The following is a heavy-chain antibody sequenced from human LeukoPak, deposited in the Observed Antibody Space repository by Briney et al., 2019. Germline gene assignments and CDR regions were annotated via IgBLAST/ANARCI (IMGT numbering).Heavy chain of an antibody. Sequence: GSLRLSCSASGFTFISYAMSWVRQAPGKGLEWVSAISGSGANTYNADSVKGRFTISRDNSKNTLYLQMNSLRAEDTAVYYCAKETAVAATIYLDYWGQGTLVTVSS. CDR1: GFTFISYA. CDR3: AKETAVAATIYLDY. CDR2: ISGSGANT. V-gene: IGHV3-23*01. J-gene: IGHJ4*02. D-gene: IGHD6-19*01.